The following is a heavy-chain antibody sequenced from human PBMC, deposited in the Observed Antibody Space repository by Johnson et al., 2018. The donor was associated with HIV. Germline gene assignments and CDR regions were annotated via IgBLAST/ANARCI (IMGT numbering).Heavy chain of an antibody. CDR1: GFTFDDYG. J-gene: IGHJ3*02. V-gene: IGHV3-9*01. CDR2: ISWNSGSI. CDR3: ARAGYYYDSSGIFIPQDSFDI. Sequence: VQLVESGGGLVQPGRSLRLSCAASGFTFDDYGMHWVRQAPGKGLEWVSGISWNSGSIGYADSVKGRFTISRDNAKNSLYLQMNSLRAEDTALYYCARAGYYYDSSGIFIPQDSFDIWGQGTMVTVSS. D-gene: IGHD3-22*01.